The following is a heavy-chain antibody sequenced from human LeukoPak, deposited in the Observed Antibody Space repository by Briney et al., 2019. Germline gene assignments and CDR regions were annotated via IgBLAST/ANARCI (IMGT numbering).Heavy chain of an antibody. CDR2: ISGSGGSI. Sequence: QSGGSLRLSCAASGFTFGSYAMNWVRQAPGKGLEWVSAISGSGGSIYHADSVKGRFTISRDNSKNTLYLQMNSLRAEDTAVYYCAAALSYSGSYYDYWGQGTLVTVSS. CDR3: AAALSYSGSYYDY. V-gene: IGHV3-23*01. J-gene: IGHJ4*02. CDR1: GFTFGSYA. D-gene: IGHD1-26*01.